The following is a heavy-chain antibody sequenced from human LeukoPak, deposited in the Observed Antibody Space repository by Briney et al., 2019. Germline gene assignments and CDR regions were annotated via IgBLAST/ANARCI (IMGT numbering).Heavy chain of an antibody. V-gene: IGHV1-58*01. D-gene: IGHD6-13*01. CDR3: AAPYSTRWFDL. J-gene: IGHJ5*02. Sequence: SVKVSCKPSGFPLSSSAVQWVRQGGGQRLEWIGWIVVGSNNTNYAQKFQERVTITRDMSTSTAYMELSSLRSEDTAVYYCAAPYSTRWFDLWGRGTLVTVSS. CDR2: IVVGSNNT. CDR1: GFPLSSSA.